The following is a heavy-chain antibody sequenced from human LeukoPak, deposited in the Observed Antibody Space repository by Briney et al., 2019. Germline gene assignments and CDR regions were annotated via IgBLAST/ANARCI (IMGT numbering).Heavy chain of an antibody. D-gene: IGHD3-3*01. CDR1: GGTFSSYA. V-gene: IGHV1-69*05. J-gene: IGHJ3*02. Sequence: SVKVSCKASGGTFSSYAISWVRQAPGQGLEWMGRIIPIFGTANYAQKFQGRVTITTDESTSTAYMELSSLRSEDTAVYYCARGLHMSGYAFDIWGQGTMVTVSS. CDR2: IIPIFGTA. CDR3: ARGLHMSGYAFDI.